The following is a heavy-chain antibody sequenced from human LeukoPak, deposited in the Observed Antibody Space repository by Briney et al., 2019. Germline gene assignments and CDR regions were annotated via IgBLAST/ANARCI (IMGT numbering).Heavy chain of an antibody. J-gene: IGHJ3*02. CDR1: VYTFTGYY. Sequence: ASVKVSCKASVYTFTGYYMHWVRQAPGQGLEWMGWINPNSGGTNYAQKFQGRVTMTRDTSISTAYMELSRLRSDDTAVYYCASFDIVVPHDAFDIWGQGTMVTVSS. D-gene: IGHD2-2*01. CDR2: INPNSGGT. CDR3: ASFDIVVPHDAFDI. V-gene: IGHV1-2*02.